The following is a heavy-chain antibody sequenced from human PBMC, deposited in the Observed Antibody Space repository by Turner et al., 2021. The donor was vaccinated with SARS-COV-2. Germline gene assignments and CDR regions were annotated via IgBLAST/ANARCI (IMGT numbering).Heavy chain of an antibody. V-gene: IGHV3-66*01. Sequence: EVQLVEAGGGLVQPGGSLRLCCAASGFTVSSNYMSWVRQAPGKGLGLVSVIYSGGSTHYADSVKGRFTIARDNSKNALYLQMNSLRAEDTAGYYCARDRSVGDDYTAEFPIDAFDIWGQGTMVTVSS. CDR2: IYSGGST. D-gene: IGHD4-4*01. CDR3: ARDRSVGDDYTAEFPIDAFDI. CDR1: GFTVSSNY. J-gene: IGHJ3*02.